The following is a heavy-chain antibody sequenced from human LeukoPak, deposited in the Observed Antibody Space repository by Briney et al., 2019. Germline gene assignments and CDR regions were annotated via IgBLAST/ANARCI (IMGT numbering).Heavy chain of an antibody. CDR2: ISSGSSDI. J-gene: IGHJ6*02. CDR3: ARVYCSSTSCYSGMDI. D-gene: IGHD2-2*01. Sequence: GGSLRLSCAASGFTFSSYTMNWVRQAPGKGLEWVSSISSGSSDIYYADSLKGRFTISRDNAKNTLYLQMNSLRAEDTAVYYCARVYCSSTSCYSGMDIWGQGTTVTVSS. CDR1: GFTFSSYT. V-gene: IGHV3-21*01.